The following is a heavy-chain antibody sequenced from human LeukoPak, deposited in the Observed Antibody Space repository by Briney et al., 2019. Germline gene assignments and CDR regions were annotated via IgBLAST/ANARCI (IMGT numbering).Heavy chain of an antibody. D-gene: IGHD3-10*01. Sequence: PGASVKVSCKASGYSFTGYYLHWVRQAPGQGLEWMGWINPDSGDTNYLQQFQGRVTMTRDTSITTAYMELSRLRSDDTAVYYCTRDLLGGSGTLDPWGQGTLVTVSS. V-gene: IGHV1-2*02. CDR2: INPDSGDT. CDR3: TRDLLGGSGTLDP. CDR1: GYSFTGYY. J-gene: IGHJ5*02.